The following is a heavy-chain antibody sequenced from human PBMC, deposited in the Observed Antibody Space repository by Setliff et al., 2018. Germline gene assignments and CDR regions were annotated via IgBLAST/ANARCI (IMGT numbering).Heavy chain of an antibody. CDR2: ISPYYGDT. J-gene: IGHJ4*02. Sequence: ASVKVSCKASGYTFTNFGISWGRQVRGQGLEWMGWISPYYGDTNYAQWLQDRVTMTIDTSATTVYMELQSLRSDDTAVYYCVRSSAPQVVLAADFDFWGQGTPVTVSS. D-gene: IGHD6-19*01. CDR3: VRSSAPQVVLAADFDF. V-gene: IGHV1-18*01. CDR1: GYTFTNFG.